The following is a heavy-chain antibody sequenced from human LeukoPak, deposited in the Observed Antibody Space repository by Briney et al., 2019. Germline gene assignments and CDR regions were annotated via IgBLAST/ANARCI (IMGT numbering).Heavy chain of an antibody. V-gene: IGHV1-18*01. CDR3: ARDPPYYYDSSGYSHLDY. CDR1: GYTFTSYG. J-gene: IGHJ4*02. D-gene: IGHD3-22*01. CDR2: ISAYNGNT. Sequence: ASVKVSCKASGYTFTSYGISWVRQAPGQGLEWMGWISAYNGNTNYAQKLQGRVTMTTDTSTSTAYMELRSLRSDDTAVYYCARDPPYYYDSSGYSHLDYWGQGTLVTVSS.